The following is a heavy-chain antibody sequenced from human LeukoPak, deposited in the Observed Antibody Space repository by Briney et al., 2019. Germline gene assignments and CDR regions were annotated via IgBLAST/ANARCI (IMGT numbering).Heavy chain of an antibody. J-gene: IGHJ4*02. Sequence: HAGRSLRLSCAASGFTFSDHYMDWVRQTPGKGLEWVGRSRNKANSYTTEYAASVKGRFTISRDDSKNSLSLQMNSLKTDDTAVYYCARASRSGSYFFYWGQGTLVTVSS. CDR2: SRNKANSYTT. V-gene: IGHV3-72*01. D-gene: IGHD1-26*01. CDR1: GFTFSDHY. CDR3: ARASRSGSYFFY.